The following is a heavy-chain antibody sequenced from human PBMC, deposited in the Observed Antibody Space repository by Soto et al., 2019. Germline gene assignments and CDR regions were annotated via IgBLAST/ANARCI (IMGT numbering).Heavy chain of an antibody. V-gene: IGHV4-39*01. CDR2: IYYSGST. J-gene: IGHJ6*02. CDR3: ATDHILLPGPKYGMDV. Sequence: PSETLSLTCTVSGGSISSSSYYWGWIRQPPGKGLEWIGSIYYSGSTYYNPSLKSRVTISVDTSKNQFSLKLGSVTAADTAVYYCATDHILLPGPKYGMDVWGQGTTVTVSS. CDR1: GGSISSSSYY. D-gene: IGHD2-8*01.